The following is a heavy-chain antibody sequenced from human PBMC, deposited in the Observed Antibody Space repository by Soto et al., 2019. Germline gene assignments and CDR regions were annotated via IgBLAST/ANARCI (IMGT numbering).Heavy chain of an antibody. Sequence: TLSLTCTVSGGSISSYYWSWIRQPPGKGLEWIGYIYYSGSTNYNPSLKSRVTISVDTSKNQFSLKLSSVTAAGTAVYYCARTRDIVVVPAALYWYFDLWGRGTLVTVSS. V-gene: IGHV4-59*01. J-gene: IGHJ2*01. CDR3: ARTRDIVVVPAALYWYFDL. CDR1: GGSISSYY. CDR2: IYYSGST. D-gene: IGHD2-2*01.